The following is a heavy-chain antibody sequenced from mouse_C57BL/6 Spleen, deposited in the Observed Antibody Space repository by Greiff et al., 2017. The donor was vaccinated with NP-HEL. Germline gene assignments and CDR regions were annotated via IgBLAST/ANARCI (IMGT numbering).Heavy chain of an antibody. J-gene: IGHJ1*03. V-gene: IGHV14-4*01. D-gene: IGHD1-1*01. Sequence: EVQLQQSGAELVRPGASVKLSCTASGFNIKDDYMHWVKQRPEQGLEWIGWIDPENGDTEYASKFQGKATITADTSSNAAYLQLSSLTSEDTAVYYCTRNYGRARYWYFDVWGTGTTVTVSS. CDR3: TRNYGRARYWYFDV. CDR2: IDPENGDT. CDR1: GFNIKDDY.